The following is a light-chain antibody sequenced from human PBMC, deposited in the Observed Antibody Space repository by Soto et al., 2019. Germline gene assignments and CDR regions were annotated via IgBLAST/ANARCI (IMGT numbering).Light chain of an antibody. CDR2: GAS. Sequence: IVMTQSPATLSVSPGERATLSFRASQSVSSNLAWYQQKPGQAPRLLIYGASSRATGIPDRFSGSGSGTDFTLTISRLEPEDFAVYYCQQYGSSHLFGQGTKV. V-gene: IGKV3-20*01. CDR1: QSVSSN. J-gene: IGKJ1*01. CDR3: QQYGSSHL.